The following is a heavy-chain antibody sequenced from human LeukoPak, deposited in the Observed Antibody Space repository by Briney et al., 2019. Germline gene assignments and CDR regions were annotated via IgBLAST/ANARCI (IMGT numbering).Heavy chain of an antibody. V-gene: IGHV3-53*01. D-gene: IGHD4-11*01. CDR3: AAETTVELYYYYDMDV. J-gene: IGHJ6*02. CDR2: IYSGGST. Sequence: GGSLRLSCAASGFTVSSNYMSWVRQAPGKGLEWVSVIYSGGSTYYADSVKGRFTISRDNSKNTLYLQMNSLRAEDTAVYYCAAETTVELYYYYDMDVWGQGTTVTVSS. CDR1: GFTVSSNY.